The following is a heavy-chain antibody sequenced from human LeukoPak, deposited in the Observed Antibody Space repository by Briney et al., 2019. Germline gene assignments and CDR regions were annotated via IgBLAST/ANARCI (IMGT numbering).Heavy chain of an antibody. D-gene: IGHD3-3*01. V-gene: IGHV4-4*07. Sequence: SESLSLTCTVSGASISIYYGIWIRRPAGKGREWIGRIYTIGSPNYNPSLKSRVTMSVDTSTNQFSLKLSSVTAADTAVHHRARPLGLYRPLRFLEWPQFDPWGPRTLVTVSS. CDR1: GASISIYY. CDR2: IYTIGSP. J-gene: IGHJ5*02. CDR3: ARPLGLYRPLRFLEWPQFDP.